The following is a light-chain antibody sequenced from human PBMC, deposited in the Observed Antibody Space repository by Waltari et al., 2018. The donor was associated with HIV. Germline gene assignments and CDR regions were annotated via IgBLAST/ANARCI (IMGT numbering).Light chain of an antibody. CDR2: SAS. J-gene: IGKJ4*01. V-gene: IGKV1-9*01. Sequence: DIQLTQSPSFLSASVGDRVTITCRASQGISSYLAWYQQKPGKAPNLLIYSASTLQNGVPLRFSGSGSGTEFTLTISDLQPEDFATYYCQQLNTYPPFFGGGTKVEI. CDR3: QQLNTYPPF. CDR1: QGISSY.